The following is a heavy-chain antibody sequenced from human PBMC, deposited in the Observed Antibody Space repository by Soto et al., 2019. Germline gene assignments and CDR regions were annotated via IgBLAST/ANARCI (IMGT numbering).Heavy chain of an antibody. CDR3: ARVRYSSGSYYFDY. CDR1: GFTFSSYG. CDR2: IWYDGSNK. J-gene: IGHJ4*02. Sequence: QVQLVESGGGVVQPGRSLRLSCAASGFTFSSYGMHWVRQAPGKGLEWVAVIWYDGSNKYYADSVKGRFTISRDNSKNTLYLQMNSLRAEDTAVYYCARVRYSSGSYYFDYWGQGTLFTVSS. V-gene: IGHV3-33*01. D-gene: IGHD6-19*01.